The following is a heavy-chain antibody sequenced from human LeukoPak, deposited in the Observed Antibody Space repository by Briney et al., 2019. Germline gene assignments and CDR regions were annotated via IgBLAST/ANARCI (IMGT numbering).Heavy chain of an antibody. D-gene: IGHD4-17*01. CDR3: ARDYGDYSGSYWFDP. CDR1: GFTFSSYA. J-gene: IGHJ5*02. Sequence: PGRSLRLSCAASGFTFSSYAMHWVRQAPGKGLEWVAVKSYDGSNKYYADSVKGRFTISRDNSKNTLYLQMNSLRAEDTAVYYCARDYGDYSGSYWFDPWGQGTLVTVSS. CDR2: KSYDGSNK. V-gene: IGHV3-30-3*01.